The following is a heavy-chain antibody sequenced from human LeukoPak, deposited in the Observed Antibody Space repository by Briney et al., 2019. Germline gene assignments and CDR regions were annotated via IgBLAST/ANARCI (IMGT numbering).Heavy chain of an antibody. CDR2: IRSKAYGGTT. CDR1: GFTFGDYA. V-gene: IGHV3-49*04. Sequence: PGGSLRLSCTASGFTFGDYAMSWVRQAPGKGLEWVGFIRSKAYGGTTEYAASVKGRFTISRDDYKSIAYLQMNSLKTEDTAVYYCTRDPSYDPYSSGWYENYYYYGMDVWGQGTTVTVSS. D-gene: IGHD6-19*01. CDR3: TRDPSYDPYSSGWYENYYYYGMDV. J-gene: IGHJ6*02.